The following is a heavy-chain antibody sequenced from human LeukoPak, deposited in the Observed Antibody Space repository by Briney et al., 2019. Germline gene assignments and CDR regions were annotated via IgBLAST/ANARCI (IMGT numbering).Heavy chain of an antibody. J-gene: IGHJ4*02. CDR2: IWYDGSNK. CDR3: ARSEGSYSAIDY. CDR1: GFIFSSYG. Sequence: GGSLRLSCAASGFIFSSYGMHWVRQAPGKGLEWVAVIWYDGSNKYDADSVKGRFTISRDNSKNTLYLQMNSLRAEDTAMYHCARSEGSYSAIDYWGQGTLVTVSS. D-gene: IGHD1-26*01. V-gene: IGHV3-33*01.